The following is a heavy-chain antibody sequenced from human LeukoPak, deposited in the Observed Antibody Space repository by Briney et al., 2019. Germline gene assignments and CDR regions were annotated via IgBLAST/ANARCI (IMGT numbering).Heavy chain of an antibody. CDR2: INPNSGGT. CDR3: ARDSYGDYDFDY. V-gene: IGHV1-2*02. J-gene: IGHJ4*02. CDR1: GYTFTGYY. D-gene: IGHD4-17*01. Sequence: ASVKVSCKASGYTFTGYYMHWVRQAPGQGLEWMGWINPNSGGTNYAQKFQGRVTTTRDTSISTAYMELSRLRSDDTAVYYCARDSYGDYDFDYWGQGTLVTVSS.